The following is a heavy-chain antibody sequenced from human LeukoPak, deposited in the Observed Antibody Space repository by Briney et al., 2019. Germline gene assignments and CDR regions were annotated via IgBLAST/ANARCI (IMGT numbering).Heavy chain of an antibody. CDR3: ARGSTYDFWSGDALDV. J-gene: IGHJ3*01. CDR1: GFAFSSHA. V-gene: IGHV3-23*01. CDR2: ISCSAEKT. Sequence: HTGGSLRLSCAASGFAFSSHAMTWVRQAPGKGLEWVSSISCSAEKTYYADSVKGRFTISRDSSQKILNLQMNNLRVEDTAIYYCARGSTYDFWSGDALDVWGQGTMVTVAS. D-gene: IGHD3-3*01.